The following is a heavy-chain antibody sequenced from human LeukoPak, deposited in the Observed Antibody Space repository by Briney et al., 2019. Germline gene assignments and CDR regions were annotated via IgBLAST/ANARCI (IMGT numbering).Heavy chain of an antibody. CDR3: TRLRYYYDSSGYYYYYMDV. CDR1: GFTFSGSA. D-gene: IGHD3-22*01. CDR2: IRSKANSYAT. V-gene: IGHV3-73*01. J-gene: IGHJ6*03. Sequence: PGGSLKLSCAASGFTFSGSAMHWVRQASGKRLEWVGRIRSKANSYATAYAASVKGRFTISRDDSKNTAYLQMNSLKTEDTAAYYCTRLRYYYDSSGYYYYYMDVWGKGTTVTVSS.